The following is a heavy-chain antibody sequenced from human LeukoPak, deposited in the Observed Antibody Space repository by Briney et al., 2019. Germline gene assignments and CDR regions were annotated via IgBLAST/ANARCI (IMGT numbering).Heavy chain of an antibody. Sequence: GGSLRLSCAASGSTFDDYGMSWVRQAPGKGLEWVANIKQDGSEKYYVDSVKGRLTISRDNAKNSLYLQMNSLRAEDTAVYYCARDRITIFGVVNDYWGQGTLVTVSS. CDR3: ARDRITIFGVVNDY. V-gene: IGHV3-7*01. D-gene: IGHD3-3*01. CDR1: GSTFDDYG. J-gene: IGHJ4*02. CDR2: IKQDGSEK.